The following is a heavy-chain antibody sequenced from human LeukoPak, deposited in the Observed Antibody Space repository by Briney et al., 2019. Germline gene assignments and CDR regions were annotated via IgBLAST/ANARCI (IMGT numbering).Heavy chain of an antibody. D-gene: IGHD6-19*01. J-gene: IGHJ4*02. Sequence: SETLSLTCTVSGGSISSSNWWSWVRQTPEKGLEWIGEIFHTGIANYNPSLESRVTISIDKSKNQFSLKVISVTAADTAVYYCARGGSGWSPFDYWGQGTLVSVSS. CDR3: ARGGSGWSPFDY. CDR1: GGSISSSNW. CDR2: IFHTGIA. V-gene: IGHV4-4*02.